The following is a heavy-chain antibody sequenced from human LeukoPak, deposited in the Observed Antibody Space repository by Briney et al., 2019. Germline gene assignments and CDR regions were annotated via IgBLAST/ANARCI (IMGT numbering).Heavy chain of an antibody. D-gene: IGHD3-10*01. CDR2: ISSNGGTT. CDR1: GFTFSNYA. CDR3: ARSMVWGVISPFDY. Sequence: PGGSLRLSCSASGFTFSNYAMHWVRQAPGKGLEYVSAISSNGGTTYYANSLKGRFTISRDNSKNTLYLQMGSLRAEDMAVYYCARSMVWGVISPFDYWGQGTLVTVSS. J-gene: IGHJ4*02. V-gene: IGHV3-64*01.